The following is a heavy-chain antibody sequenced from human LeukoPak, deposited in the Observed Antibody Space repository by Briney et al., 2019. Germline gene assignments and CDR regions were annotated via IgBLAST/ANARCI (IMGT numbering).Heavy chain of an antibody. J-gene: IGHJ4*02. D-gene: IGHD2-15*01. Sequence: KTSETLSLTCAVYDGSFSGYYWSWIRQPPGKGLEWIGEINHSGSTKSNPSLKSRVTISLDTSKNQFSLKLSSVTAADTAVYYCASPYWDFWGQGTLVTVSS. CDR1: DGSFSGYY. CDR2: INHSGST. V-gene: IGHV4-34*01. CDR3: ASPYWDF.